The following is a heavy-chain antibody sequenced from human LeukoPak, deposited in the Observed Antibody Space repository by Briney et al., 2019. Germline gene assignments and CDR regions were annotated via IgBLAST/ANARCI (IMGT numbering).Heavy chain of an antibody. CDR1: GGSFSGYY. J-gene: IGHJ4*02. CDR3: ARLNYDILTGYYPDY. CDR2: INHSGSN. Sequence: PSETLSLTCAVYGGSFSGYYWSWIRQPPGKGLEWIGEINHSGSNNYNPSLKSRVTISVDTSKNQFSMKLSSVTAADTAVYYCARLNYDILTGYYPDYWGQGTLVTVSS. D-gene: IGHD3-9*01. V-gene: IGHV4-34*01.